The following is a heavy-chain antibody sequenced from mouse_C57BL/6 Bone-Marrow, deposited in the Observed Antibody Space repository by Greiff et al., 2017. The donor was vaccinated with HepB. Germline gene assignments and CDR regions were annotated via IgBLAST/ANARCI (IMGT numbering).Heavy chain of an antibody. CDR3: ARAYYSNSYYFDY. J-gene: IGHJ2*01. V-gene: IGHV1-81*01. D-gene: IGHD2-5*01. Sequence: VMLVESGAELARPGASVKLSCKASGYTFTSYGISWVKQRTGQGLEWIGEIYPRSGNTYYNEKFKGKATLTADKSSSTAYMELRSLTSEDSAVYFCARAYYSNSYYFDYWGQGTTLTVSS. CDR2: IYPRSGNT. CDR1: GYTFTSYG.